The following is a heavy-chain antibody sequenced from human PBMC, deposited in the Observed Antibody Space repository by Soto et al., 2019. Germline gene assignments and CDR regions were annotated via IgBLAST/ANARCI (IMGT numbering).Heavy chain of an antibody. Sequence: GGSLRLSCAASGFTFSSYAMSWVRQAPGKGLEWVSAISGSGGSTYYADSVKGRFTISRDNSKNTLYLQMNSLRAEDTAVYYCAKAPTYYYDSSGYFDYWGQGTLVTVSS. D-gene: IGHD3-22*01. CDR1: GFTFSSYA. CDR2: ISGSGGST. J-gene: IGHJ4*02. V-gene: IGHV3-23*01. CDR3: AKAPTYYYDSSGYFDY.